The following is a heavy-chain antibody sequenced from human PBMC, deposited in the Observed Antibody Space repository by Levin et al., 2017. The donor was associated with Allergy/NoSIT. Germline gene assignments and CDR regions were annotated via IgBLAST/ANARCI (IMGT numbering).Heavy chain of an antibody. Sequence: GGSLRLSCAAYGFSFTSFSMNWVRQAPGKGLEWVSSISRGSNYIHYADSVRGRFTISRDDAGNSVFLQMSSLRAEDTAVYYCVSALPGYTSGWPSYYYYYMDIWGRGTTVTVSS. D-gene: IGHD6-19*01. CDR2: ISRGSNYI. CDR3: VSALPGYTSGWPSYYYYYMDI. J-gene: IGHJ6*03. V-gene: IGHV3-21*01. CDR1: GFSFTSFS.